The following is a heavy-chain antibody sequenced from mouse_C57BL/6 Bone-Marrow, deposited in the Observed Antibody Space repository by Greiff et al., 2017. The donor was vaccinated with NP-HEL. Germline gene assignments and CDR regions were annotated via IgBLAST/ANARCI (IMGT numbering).Heavy chain of an antibody. J-gene: IGHJ1*03. D-gene: IGHD1-1*01. Sequence: QVQLKESGPGLVQPSQSLSITCTVSGFSLTSYGVHWVRQSPGKGLEWLGVIWSGGSTDYNAAFISRLSISKDNSKSQVFFKMNSLQADDTAIYYCARNPPYYGSSLWYFDVWGTGTTVTVSS. CDR2: IWSGGST. V-gene: IGHV2-2*01. CDR3: ARNPPYYGSSLWYFDV. CDR1: GFSLTSYG.